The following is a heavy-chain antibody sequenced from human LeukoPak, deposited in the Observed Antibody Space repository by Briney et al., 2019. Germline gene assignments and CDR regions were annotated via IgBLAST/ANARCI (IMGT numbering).Heavy chain of an antibody. Sequence: PGGSLRLSCAASGFTSSSYGMHWVRQAPGKGLEWVAVIWYDGSNKYYADSVKGRFTISRDNSKNTLYLQMNSLRAEDTAVYYCARSQALEQQLVLYYWGQGTLVTVSS. CDR3: ARSQALEQQLVLYY. CDR1: GFTSSSYG. J-gene: IGHJ4*02. V-gene: IGHV3-33*01. CDR2: IWYDGSNK. D-gene: IGHD6-13*01.